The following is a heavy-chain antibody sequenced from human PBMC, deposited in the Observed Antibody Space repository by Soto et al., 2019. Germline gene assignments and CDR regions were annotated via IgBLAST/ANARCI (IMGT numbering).Heavy chain of an antibody. CDR1: GASITNYY. CDR3: AREARDYEGDGCYYAK. Sequence: QVQLQESGPGLVKPSETLSLTCTVSGASITNYYWAWIRQPAGKGLEWIGRIYTSGTTDYNPSLKSRVTMSVDTSKRQFSLKLSSVTAADTAVYYCAREARDYEGDGCYYAKWGQGALVTVSS. J-gene: IGHJ4*02. D-gene: IGHD3-22*01. CDR2: IYTSGTT. V-gene: IGHV4-4*07.